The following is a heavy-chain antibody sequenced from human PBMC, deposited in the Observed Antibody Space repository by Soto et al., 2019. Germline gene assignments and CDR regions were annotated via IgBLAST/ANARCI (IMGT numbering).Heavy chain of an antibody. CDR3: ARPTASASHQPWLPKGGFDY. V-gene: IGHV4-4*02. CDR1: GGSSSRSNW. CDR2: IYHSGST. Sequence: PSETLSLTCAVSGGSSSRSNWWSWVRQPPGKGLEWIGEIYHSGSTNYNPSLKSRVTISVDKSENEFSLKLISVTAADTAVYYFARPTASASHQPWLPKGGFDYWGQG. D-gene: IGHD5-12*01. J-gene: IGHJ4*02.